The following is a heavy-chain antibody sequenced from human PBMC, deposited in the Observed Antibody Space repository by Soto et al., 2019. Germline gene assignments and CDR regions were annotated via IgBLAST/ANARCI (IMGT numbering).Heavy chain of an antibody. V-gene: IGHV1-18*01. Sequence: QVQLVQSGAEVKTPGASVKVSCKASGYTFTNYGISWVRQAPGQGPEWMGWISGYNGNTKYARKVQGRVTLTTDTSASTAHMELWGLRSDDTAVYYCARGGSSWSAEYYEHWGQGTLVTVSS. D-gene: IGHD6-13*01. CDR1: GYTFTNYG. CDR3: ARGGSSWSAEYYEH. CDR2: ISGYNGNT. J-gene: IGHJ1*01.